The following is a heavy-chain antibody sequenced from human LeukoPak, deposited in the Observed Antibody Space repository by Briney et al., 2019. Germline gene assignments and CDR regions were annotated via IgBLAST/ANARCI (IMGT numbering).Heavy chain of an antibody. Sequence: ASVKVSCKASGYTFTGYYMHWVRQAPGQGLEWMGWINPNSDGTNYAQKFQGRVTMTRDTSISTAYMELSRLRSDDTAVYYCARDFRDIVVVPAALYYYYMDVWGKGTTVTVSS. V-gene: IGHV1-2*02. D-gene: IGHD2-2*01. J-gene: IGHJ6*03. CDR3: ARDFRDIVVVPAALYYYYMDV. CDR1: GYTFTGYY. CDR2: INPNSDGT.